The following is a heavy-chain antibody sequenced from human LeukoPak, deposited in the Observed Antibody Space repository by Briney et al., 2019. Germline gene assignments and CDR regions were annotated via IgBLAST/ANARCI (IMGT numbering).Heavy chain of an antibody. CDR1: GFTFSAYG. V-gene: IGHV3-30*18. D-gene: IGHD6-19*01. CDR2: ISYDGSNR. J-gene: IGHJ4*02. CDR3: AKEITRPNRAVAGLNY. Sequence: PGGSLRLPCAASGFTFSAYGMHWVRQAPGKGLEWAAIISYDGSNRYYADSVKGRFTISRDNSKNTLYLQMNSLRPEDTAIYYCAKEITRPNRAVAGLNYWGQGTLVTVSS.